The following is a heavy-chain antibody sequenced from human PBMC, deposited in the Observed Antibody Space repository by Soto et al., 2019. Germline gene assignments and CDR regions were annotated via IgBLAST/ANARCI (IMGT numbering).Heavy chain of an antibody. D-gene: IGHD3-9*01. V-gene: IGHV1-8*01. Sequence: QLQLVQSGAEVKKPGASVKVSCKASGYTFTSYDINWVRQATGQGLEWMGWLNPNSGNRAYAQKFQGRVTMTRNTSTNTAYMELSSLRSEDTAVYYCARGGLFCNSPSCTYNFYYMDVWGKGTTVAVSS. CDR1: GYTFTSYD. CDR3: ARGGLFCNSPSCTYNFYYMDV. J-gene: IGHJ6*03. CDR2: LNPNSGNR.